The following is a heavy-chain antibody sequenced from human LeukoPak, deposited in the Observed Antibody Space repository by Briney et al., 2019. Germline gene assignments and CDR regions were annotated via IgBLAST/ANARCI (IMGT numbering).Heavy chain of an antibody. V-gene: IGHV4-38-2*02. CDR2: IYHSGNT. CDR1: GYSISSGYY. Sequence: PSETLSLTCTVSGYSISSGYYWGWTRQPPGKGLEWIGSIYHSGNTYYNPSLKSRVTISVDTSKNQFSLKLSSVTAADTAVYYCARDGNWNDRGWFDPWGQGTLVTVSS. D-gene: IGHD1-1*01. CDR3: ARDGNWNDRGWFDP. J-gene: IGHJ5*02.